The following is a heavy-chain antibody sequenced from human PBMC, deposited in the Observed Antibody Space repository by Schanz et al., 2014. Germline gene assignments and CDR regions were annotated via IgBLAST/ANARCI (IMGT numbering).Heavy chain of an antibody. J-gene: IGHJ3*02. CDR1: GFTFSNYA. CDR3: ARENLNWEAFDI. V-gene: IGHV3-48*04. CDR2: ISRDGTTS. Sequence: VELVESGGGVVQPGRSLRLSCAASGFTFSNYAMHWVRQAPGKGLEWLSYISRDGTTSYYADSVKGRFTISRDNAKNSLYLEMTSLRGEDTAVYYCARENLNWEAFDIWGQGTVVTVSS. D-gene: IGHD7-27*01.